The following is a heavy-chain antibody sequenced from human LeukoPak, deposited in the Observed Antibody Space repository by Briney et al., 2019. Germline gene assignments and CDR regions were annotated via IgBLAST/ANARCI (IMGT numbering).Heavy chain of an antibody. Sequence: AVKVSCKASGGTFSSYAISWVRQAPGQGLEWMGGIIPIFGTANYAQKFQGRVTITADESTSTAYMELSSLRSEDTAVYYCARARTQYSSGWYFDYWGQGTLVTVSS. CDR3: ARARTQYSSGWYFDY. D-gene: IGHD6-19*01. V-gene: IGHV1-69*13. J-gene: IGHJ4*02. CDR1: GGTFSSYA. CDR2: IIPIFGTA.